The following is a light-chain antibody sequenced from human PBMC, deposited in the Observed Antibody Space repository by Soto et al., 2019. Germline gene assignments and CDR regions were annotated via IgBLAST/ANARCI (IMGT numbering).Light chain of an antibody. CDR1: QSVSSSY. J-gene: IGKJ1*01. CDR2: RTS. V-gene: IGKV3-20*01. CDR3: QQYDSSPRT. Sequence: EIVMTQSAATLSVSAGERATLSCGAGQSVSSSYLAWYQQKHGQAPRLLIYRTSNRATGIPDRFSGSGYGTDFNLTISRLETEDFAVYWCQQYDSSPRTFGQGTKVDIK.